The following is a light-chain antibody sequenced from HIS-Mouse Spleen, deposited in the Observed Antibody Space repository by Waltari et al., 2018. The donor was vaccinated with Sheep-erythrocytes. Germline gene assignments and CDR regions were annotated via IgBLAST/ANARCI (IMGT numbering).Light chain of an antibody. CDR3: MQALQTPWT. CDR1: QSLLHSNGCNY. J-gene: IGKJ1*01. Sequence: DIVMTQSPLSLPVTPGEPASISCRSSQSLLHSNGCNYLAWYLQKPGQSPQLLIYLGSNRASGVPDRFSGSGSGTDFTLKISRVEAEDVGVYYCMQALQTPWTFGQGTKVEIK. CDR2: LGS. V-gene: IGKV2-28*01.